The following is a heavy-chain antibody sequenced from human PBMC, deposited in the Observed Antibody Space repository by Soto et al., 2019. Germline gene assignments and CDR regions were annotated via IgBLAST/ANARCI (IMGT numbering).Heavy chain of an antibody. V-gene: IGHV4-34*01. Sequence: QVQLQQWGAGLLKPSETLSLTCAVYGGSFSGYYWTWIRQPPGTGLEWIGEINHSGSTNYNPSLKSRVTISVDTSKNYFSLKLTSVTAADTAVYYCARDKISGFFDYWGQGTLVTVSS. D-gene: IGHD5-12*01. CDR2: INHSGST. CDR3: ARDKISGFFDY. J-gene: IGHJ4*02. CDR1: GGSFSGYY.